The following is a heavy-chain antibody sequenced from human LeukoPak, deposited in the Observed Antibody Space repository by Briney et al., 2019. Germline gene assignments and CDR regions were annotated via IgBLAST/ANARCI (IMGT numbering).Heavy chain of an antibody. D-gene: IGHD5-12*01. J-gene: IGHJ4*02. CDR1: GGTSSSYA. V-gene: IGHV1-69*13. CDR2: IIPIFGTA. CDR3: ARDVVYSGYDWGFDY. Sequence: GASVKVSCKASGGTSSSYAISWVRQAPGQGLEWMGGIIPIFGTANYAQKFQGRVTITADESTSTAYMELSSLRSEDTAVYYCARDVVYSGYDWGFDYWGQGTLVTVSS.